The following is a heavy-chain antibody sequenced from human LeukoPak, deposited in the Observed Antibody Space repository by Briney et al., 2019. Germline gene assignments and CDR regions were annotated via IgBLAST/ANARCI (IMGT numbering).Heavy chain of an antibody. V-gene: IGHV3-23*01. CDR2: ISDSGATT. Sequence: PGGSLRLSCAASGFTLSSYAMTWVRQAPGKGLEWVSDISDSGATTYYADSVKGRFTISGDNSKNTLYLQMSSLRAEDTAVYFCASFHYYGSGAYYLSYWGQGTLVTVSS. CDR1: GFTLSSYA. D-gene: IGHD3-10*01. J-gene: IGHJ4*02. CDR3: ASFHYYGSGAYYLSY.